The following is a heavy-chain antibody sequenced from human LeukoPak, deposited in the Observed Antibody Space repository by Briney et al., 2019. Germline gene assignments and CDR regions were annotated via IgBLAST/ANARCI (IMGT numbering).Heavy chain of an antibody. D-gene: IGHD1-26*01. CDR3: ARSIVGANYWIYYFDY. J-gene: IGHJ4*02. Sequence: GESLKISCKGSGYSFTSYWIGWVRQMPGKGLEWMGIIYPGDSDTRYSPSFQGQVTISADKSISTAYLQWSSLKASDTAMYYCARSIVGANYWIYYFDYWGQGTLVTVSS. V-gene: IGHV5-51*01. CDR1: GYSFTSYW. CDR2: IYPGDSDT.